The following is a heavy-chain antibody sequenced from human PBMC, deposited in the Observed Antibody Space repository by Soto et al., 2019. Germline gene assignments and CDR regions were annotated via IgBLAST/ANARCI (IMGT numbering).Heavy chain of an antibody. CDR2: IYYSRRT. Sequence: QVQLQESGPGLVKPSQTLSLTCTVSGGSISSGGYYWSWIRQHPGKGLEWIGYIYYSRRTYYNPPRTRRVTISGGPSKSPGGRRRGSVTAAGTAAYDRARSSLSTVLTFDYWGRGTLVTVSS. CDR1: GGSISSGGYY. V-gene: IGHV4-31*03. CDR3: ARSSLSTVLTFDY. J-gene: IGHJ4*02. D-gene: IGHD3-16*01.